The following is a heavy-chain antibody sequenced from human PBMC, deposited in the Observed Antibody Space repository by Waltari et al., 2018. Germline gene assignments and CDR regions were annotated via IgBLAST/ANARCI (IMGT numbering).Heavy chain of an antibody. Sequence: EVQVVESGGDLVQPGGSLSLSCAASGFTFRDYWMDWVRQASGKGLEWVANIKKDVSTKDYVDSVKGRFTISRDNAKDSLFLKMNSLRAEDTAVYYCARHGDFCFDFWGQGIVVTVSS. CDR2: IKKDVSTK. CDR3: ARHGDFCFDF. CDR1: GFTFRDYW. J-gene: IGHJ4*02. V-gene: IGHV3-7*01. D-gene: IGHD4-17*01.